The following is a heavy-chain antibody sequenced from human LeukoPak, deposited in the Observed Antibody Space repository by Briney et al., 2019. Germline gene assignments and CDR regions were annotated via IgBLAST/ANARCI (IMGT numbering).Heavy chain of an antibody. D-gene: IGHD2-15*01. CDR3: ARLTVVVVPATADY. CDR2: FYYNGGT. Sequence: SETLSLTCTVSGGSISSRSYYWGWIRQPPGKGLEWIGSFYYNGGTYYNPSLKSRVTISVDTSKNQFSLKLSSVTAADTAVYYCARLTVVVVPATADYWGQGTLVTVFS. J-gene: IGHJ4*02. V-gene: IGHV4-39*01. CDR1: GGSISSRSYY.